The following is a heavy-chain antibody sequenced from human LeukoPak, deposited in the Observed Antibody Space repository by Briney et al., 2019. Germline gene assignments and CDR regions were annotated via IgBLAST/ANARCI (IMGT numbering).Heavy chain of an antibody. V-gene: IGHV3-23*01. D-gene: IGHD2-2*01. CDR3: AMVPAAMGSGVY. CDR2: ISGSGGST. J-gene: IGHJ4*02. CDR1: GFTFSSYA. Sequence: GGSLRLACAASGFTFSSYAMSWVRQAPGKGLEWLSAISGSGGSTYYADSVKGRFTISRDNSKNTLYLQMNSLRAEDTAVYYCAMVPAAMGSGVYWGQGTLVAVSS.